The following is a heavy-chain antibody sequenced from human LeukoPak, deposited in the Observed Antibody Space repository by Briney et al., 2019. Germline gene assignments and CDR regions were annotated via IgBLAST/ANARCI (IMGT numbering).Heavy chain of an antibody. Sequence: GGSLRLSCAASGFTFSNAWMSWVRQAPGKGLEWVGRIKSKTDGGTTDYAAPVKGRFTVSRDDSKNTLYLQMNSLKTEDTAVYYCTPGRGEASGTYVYWGQGTLVTVSS. J-gene: IGHJ4*02. CDR1: GFTFSNAW. CDR3: TPGRGEASGTYVY. CDR2: IKSKTDGGTT. V-gene: IGHV3-15*01. D-gene: IGHD1-26*01.